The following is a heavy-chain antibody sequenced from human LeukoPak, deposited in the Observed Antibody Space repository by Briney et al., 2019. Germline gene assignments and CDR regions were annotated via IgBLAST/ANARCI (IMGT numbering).Heavy chain of an antibody. Sequence: GGSLRLSCAASGFTFDDYAMHWVRQAPGKGLEWVSGISWNSGSIGYADSVKGRFTISRDNAKNSLYLQMNSLRAEDTALYYCAKDKYSSTSGTIDYWGQRTLVTVSS. CDR1: GFTFDDYA. V-gene: IGHV3-9*01. J-gene: IGHJ4*02. CDR3: AKDKYSSTSGTIDY. CDR2: ISWNSGSI. D-gene: IGHD6-6*01.